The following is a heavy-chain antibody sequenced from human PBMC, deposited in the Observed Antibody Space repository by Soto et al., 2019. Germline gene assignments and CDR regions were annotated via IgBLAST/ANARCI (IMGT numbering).Heavy chain of an antibody. Sequence: GGSLRLSCAASGFTFSSYAMHWVRQAPGKGLEWVAVISYDGSNKYYADSVKGRFTISRDNSKNTLYLQMNSLRAEDTAVYYCARDAGFHDFWSGYRAYYYGMDVWGQGTTVTVSS. CDR1: GFTFSSYA. V-gene: IGHV3-30-3*01. CDR3: ARDAGFHDFWSGYRAYYYGMDV. J-gene: IGHJ6*02. CDR2: ISYDGSNK. D-gene: IGHD3-3*01.